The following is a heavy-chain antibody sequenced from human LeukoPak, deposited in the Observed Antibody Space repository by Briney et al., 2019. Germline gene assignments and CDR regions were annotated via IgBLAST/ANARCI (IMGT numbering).Heavy chain of an antibody. CDR2: INHSGST. CDR1: GGSFSGYY. V-gene: IGHV4-34*01. D-gene: IGHD5-18*01. CDR3: ASLRERSYYTRGFDY. J-gene: IGHJ4*02. Sequence: KPSETLSLTCAVYGGSFSGYYWSWIRQPPGKGLEWIGEINHSGSTYYNSSLKSRVTISVDTSKNQFSLKLSSVTAADTAVYYCASLRERSYYTRGFDYWGQGSLVTVSS.